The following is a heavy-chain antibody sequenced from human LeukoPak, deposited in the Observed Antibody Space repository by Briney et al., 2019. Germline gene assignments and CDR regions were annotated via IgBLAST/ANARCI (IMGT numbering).Heavy chain of an antibody. Sequence: PSETLSLTCAVYGGSFSGYYWSWIRQPPGKGLEWIGEINHSGSTNYNPSLKSRVTISVDTSKNQFSLKLSSVTAADTAVYYCARGGPGYYYGSGSYFWSWFDPWGQGTLVTASS. CDR3: ARGGPGYYYGSGSYFWSWFDP. D-gene: IGHD3-10*01. J-gene: IGHJ5*02. CDR2: INHSGST. CDR1: GGSFSGYY. V-gene: IGHV4-34*01.